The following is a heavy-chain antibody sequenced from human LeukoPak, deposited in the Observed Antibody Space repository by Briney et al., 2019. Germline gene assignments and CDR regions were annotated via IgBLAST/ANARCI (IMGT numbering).Heavy chain of an antibody. CDR3: ARSYYDSSGYYANFDY. CDR2: INAGNGNT. D-gene: IGHD3-22*01. V-gene: IGHV1-3*03. J-gene: IGHJ4*02. Sequence: ASVKVSCKASGYTFTSYVMHWVRQAPGQRLEWMGWINAGNGNTKYSQEFQGRVTITRDTSASTAYMELSSLRSEDMAVYYCARSYYDSSGYYANFDYWGQGSLVTVSS. CDR1: GYTFTSYV.